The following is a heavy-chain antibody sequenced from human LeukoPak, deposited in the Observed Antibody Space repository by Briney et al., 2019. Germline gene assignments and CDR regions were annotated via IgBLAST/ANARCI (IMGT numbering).Heavy chain of an antibody. CDR1: GFTFSSYS. V-gene: IGHV3-23*01. CDR3: AKDYYSAY. CDR2: ISVSGSST. D-gene: IGHD3-10*01. J-gene: IGHJ4*02. Sequence: GGSLRLSCAASGFTFSSYSMSWVRQAPGKGLEWVSSISVSGSSTYYADSVKGRFTISRDNSKNTLYLQMNSLRAEDTAVYYCAKDYYSAYWGQGTLVIVSS.